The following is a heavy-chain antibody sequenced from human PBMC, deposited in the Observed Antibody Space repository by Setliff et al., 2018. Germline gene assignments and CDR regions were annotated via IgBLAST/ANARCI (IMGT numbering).Heavy chain of an antibody. CDR2: IHYSGTT. D-gene: IGHD3-3*01. V-gene: IGHV4-31*01. CDR1: GDSMNSGPHYY. J-gene: IGHJ5*02. CDR3: ARAPQYSNFWYALSWFDP. Sequence: SETLSLTCTVSGDSMNSGPHYYWSWIRQHPGKGLEWIGYIHYSGTTYYNPSLKSPVTISVDTSKSQFSLSLYSVTAADTAVYYCARAPQYSNFWYALSWFDPWGQGTLVTVSS.